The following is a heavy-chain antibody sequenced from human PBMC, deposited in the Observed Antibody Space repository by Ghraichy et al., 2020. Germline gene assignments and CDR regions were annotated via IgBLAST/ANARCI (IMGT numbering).Heavy chain of an antibody. CDR1: GYTFTSYG. D-gene: IGHD4-11*01. CDR2: ISAYNGNT. Sequence: ASVKVSCKASGYTFTSYGISWVRQAPGQGLEWMGWISAYNGNTNYAQKLQGRVTMTTDTSTSTAYMELRSLRSDDTAVYYCARSPRYSNYNPLEYYYYYMDVWGKGTTVTVSS. J-gene: IGHJ6*03. CDR3: ARSPRYSNYNPLEYYYYYMDV. V-gene: IGHV1-18*01.